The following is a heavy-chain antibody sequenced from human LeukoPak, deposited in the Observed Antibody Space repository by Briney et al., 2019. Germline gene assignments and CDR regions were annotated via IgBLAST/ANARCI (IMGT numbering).Heavy chain of an antibody. J-gene: IGHJ4*02. CDR1: KFTFSDYY. Sequence: AGGSLRLSCAASKFTFSDYYMSWFRQAPGKGPEWISYISNSAGTIYYAGSVKGRFTISRDNVKNLLYLQMNSLRAEDTAVYYCASGGHLDYWGQGALVTVAS. D-gene: IGHD3-16*01. CDR2: ISNSAGTI. CDR3: ASGGHLDY. V-gene: IGHV3-11*01.